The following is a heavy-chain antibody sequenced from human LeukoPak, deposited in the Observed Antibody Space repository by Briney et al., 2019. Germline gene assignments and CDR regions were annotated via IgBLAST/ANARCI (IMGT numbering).Heavy chain of an antibody. CDR3: GRNDYGANSY. Sequence: SETLSLTCAVTGGSFSDFYWSWIRQPPGKGLEWIGEINHFGRTNYNPSLKSRVTISLDTSKKQFSLKLNSVTAADTAVYYCGRNDYGANSYWGQGTLVTVSS. V-gene: IGHV4-34*01. CDR2: INHFGRT. CDR1: GGSFSDFY. J-gene: IGHJ4*02. D-gene: IGHD4-23*01.